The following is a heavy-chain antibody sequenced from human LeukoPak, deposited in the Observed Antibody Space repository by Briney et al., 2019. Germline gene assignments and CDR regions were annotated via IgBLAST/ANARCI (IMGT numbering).Heavy chain of an antibody. Sequence: GSLRLSCAASGFTFVNYGMSWVRQPPGKGLEWIGEINHSGSTNYNPSLKSRVTISVDTSKNQFSLKLSSVTAADTAVYYCARHARRITFGGVIVYFDYWGQGTLVTVSS. CDR3: ARHARRITFGGVIVYFDY. D-gene: IGHD3-16*02. V-gene: IGHV4-34*01. CDR1: GFTFVNYG. J-gene: IGHJ4*02. CDR2: INHSGST.